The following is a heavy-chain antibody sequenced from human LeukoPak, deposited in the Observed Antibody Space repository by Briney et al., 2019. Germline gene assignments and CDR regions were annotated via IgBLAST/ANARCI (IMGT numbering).Heavy chain of an antibody. CDR2: IYYSGST. J-gene: IGHJ4*02. CDR1: GGSVSSGSYY. V-gene: IGHV4-61*01. CDR3: ARDNYGGNPFDY. D-gene: IGHD4-23*01. Sequence: SETLSLTCTVSGGSVSSGSYYWSWIRQPPGKGLEWIGYIYYSGSTNYNPSLKSRVTISVDTSKSQFSLKLSSVTAADTAMYYCARDNYGGNPFDYWGQGTLVAVSS.